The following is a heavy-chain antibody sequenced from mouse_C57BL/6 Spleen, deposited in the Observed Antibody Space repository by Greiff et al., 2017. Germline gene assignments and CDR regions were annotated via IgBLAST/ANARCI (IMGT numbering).Heavy chain of an antibody. CDR2: IDPEDGET. Sequence: EVQRVESVAELVKPGASVKLSCTASGFNIKDYYMHWVKQRTEQGLEWIGRIDPEDGETKYAPKFQGKATITADTSSNTAYLQLSSLTSEDTAVYYCIYYGNYGGYFDVWGTGTTVTVSS. CDR3: IYYGNYGGYFDV. V-gene: IGHV14-2*01. CDR1: GFNIKDYY. D-gene: IGHD2-1*01. J-gene: IGHJ1*03.